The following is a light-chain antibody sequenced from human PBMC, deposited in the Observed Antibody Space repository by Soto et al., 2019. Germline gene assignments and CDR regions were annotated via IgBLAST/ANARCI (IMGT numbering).Light chain of an antibody. J-gene: IGLJ3*02. Sequence: QSVLTQPPSASGSPGQSVTISCTGTGSDVGGYNYVPWYQPHPGKAPKLIIYEVSQRPSGVPDRFSGSKSVNTASLTVSGLQAEDEADYYCSSYAGSNFWVFGGGTKLTVL. CDR3: SSYAGSNFWV. CDR1: GSDVGGYNY. CDR2: EVS. V-gene: IGLV2-8*01.